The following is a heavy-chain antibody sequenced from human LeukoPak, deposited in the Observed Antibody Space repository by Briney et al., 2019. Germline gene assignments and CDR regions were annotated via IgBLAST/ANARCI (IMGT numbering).Heavy chain of an antibody. CDR3: ARDLGFYDFWSGYYYYYMDV. Sequence: GASVKVSCKAFGYTFTSNYMHWVRQAPGQGPEWMGVISPSGGSTTYAQKFQGRVTLTRDMSTSTDYLELSSLRSEDTAVYYCARDLGFYDFWSGYYYYYMDVWGKGTTVTVSS. J-gene: IGHJ6*03. D-gene: IGHD3-3*01. CDR1: GYTFTSNY. CDR2: ISPSGGST. V-gene: IGHV1-46*01.